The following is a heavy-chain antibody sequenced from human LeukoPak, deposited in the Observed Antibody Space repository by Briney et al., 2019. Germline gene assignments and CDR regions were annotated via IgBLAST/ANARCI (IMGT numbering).Heavy chain of an antibody. Sequence: GGSLRLSCAASGFIFSTYAMSWVRQAPGKGLEWASAISGSGGNTYYVDSVKGRFTISRDNSKNTLYLQMNSLRAEDTAVYYCARAQWELLGFDYWGQGTLVTVSS. V-gene: IGHV3-23*01. J-gene: IGHJ4*02. CDR2: ISGSGGNT. CDR1: GFIFSTYA. CDR3: ARAQWELLGFDY. D-gene: IGHD1-26*01.